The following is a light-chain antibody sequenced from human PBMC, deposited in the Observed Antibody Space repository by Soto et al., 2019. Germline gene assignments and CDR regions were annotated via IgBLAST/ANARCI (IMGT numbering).Light chain of an antibody. V-gene: IGKV1-5*03. CDR1: QTISSW. CDR2: KAS. J-gene: IGKJ1*01. Sequence: DIQMTQSPSTLSGSVGDRVTITCRASQTISSWLAWYQQKPGKAPKLLIYKASTFKSGVPSRFSGSGSGTECTLTSSSLQADDFATYYCQHYSSYSESFGQGPKVELK. CDR3: QHYSSYSES.